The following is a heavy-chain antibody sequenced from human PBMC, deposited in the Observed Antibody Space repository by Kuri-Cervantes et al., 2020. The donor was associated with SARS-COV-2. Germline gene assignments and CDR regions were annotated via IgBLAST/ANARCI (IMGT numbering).Heavy chain of an antibody. V-gene: IGHV5-51*01. CDR2: VYPADSDT. D-gene: IGHD2-15*01. J-gene: IGHJ4*02. CDR3: ARTPYIVMVPTATPSLFDY. CDR1: GYSFTSYW. Sequence: GGSLRLSCKGSGYSFTSYWIAWVRQMPGKGLEYMGIVYPADSDTKYSPSFQGHITISADRSTSTAYLQWDSLKSSDTAMYYCARTPYIVMVPTATPSLFDYWGQGTLVTVSS.